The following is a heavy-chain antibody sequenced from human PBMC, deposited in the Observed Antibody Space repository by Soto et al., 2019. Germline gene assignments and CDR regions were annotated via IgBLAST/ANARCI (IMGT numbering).Heavy chain of an antibody. CDR1: GGSISSGSYY. Sequence: TLSLTCTVSGGSISSGSYYWGWIRQPSGKGLEWIGSIDYSGSTYYTPSLKSRVTISVDTSKNHFSLKLSSVTAADTAVYYCVRQPITLIRGIVDVWGQGTTVTVSS. D-gene: IGHD3-10*01. CDR3: VRQPITLIRGIVDV. V-gene: IGHV4-39*01. CDR2: IDYSGST. J-gene: IGHJ6*02.